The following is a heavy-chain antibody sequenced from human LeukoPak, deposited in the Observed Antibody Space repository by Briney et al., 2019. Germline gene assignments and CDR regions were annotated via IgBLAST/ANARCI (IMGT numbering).Heavy chain of an antibody. CDR3: DYHGN. J-gene: IGHJ4*02. Sequence: PRGSLRLSCAAPGFTFSSSEMNWMRQGPGKGLEWLSSISGRRTSIYYADSVKGRFTISRDNVKNLLYLQMNSLRNEETAVYYCDYHGNWGQGTLVTVSS. CDR2: ISGRRTSI. CDR1: GFTFSSSE. D-gene: IGHD3-10*01. V-gene: IGHV3-48*02.